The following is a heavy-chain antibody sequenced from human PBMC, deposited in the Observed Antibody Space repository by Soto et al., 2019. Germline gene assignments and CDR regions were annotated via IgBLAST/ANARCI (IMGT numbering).Heavy chain of an antibody. CDR2: IWYDGSNK. D-gene: IGHD2-15*01. CDR1: GFTFSSYG. V-gene: IGHV3-33*01. CDR3: ARVGYCSGGSCYWDYYYYGMDV. Sequence: QVQLVESGGGVVQPGRSLRLSCAASGFTFSSYGMHWVRQAPGKGLEWVAVIWYDGSNKYYADSVKGRFTISRDNSKNTVYLEMNSLRAEDTAVYYCARVGYCSGGSCYWDYYYYGMDVWGQGTTVTVSS. J-gene: IGHJ6*02.